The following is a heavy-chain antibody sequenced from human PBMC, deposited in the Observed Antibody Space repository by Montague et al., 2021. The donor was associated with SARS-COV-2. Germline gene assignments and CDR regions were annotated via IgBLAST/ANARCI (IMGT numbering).Heavy chain of an antibody. J-gene: IGHJ3*02. CDR1: GGSISSGSYY. D-gene: IGHD3-22*01. Sequence: TLSLTCTVSGGSISSGSYYWSWIRQPAGKGLEWIGRIYTSGSTNYNPSLKSRVTISVDTSKNQFSLKLSSVTAADTAVYYCARVPPYYYDSSGYYSGAFDTWGQGTMVTVSS. CDR3: ARVPPYYYDSSGYYSGAFDT. CDR2: IYTSGST. V-gene: IGHV4-61*02.